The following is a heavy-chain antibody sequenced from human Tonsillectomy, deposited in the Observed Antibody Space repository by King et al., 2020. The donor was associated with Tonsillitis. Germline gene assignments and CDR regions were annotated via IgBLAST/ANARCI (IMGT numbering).Heavy chain of an antibody. CDR3: ARDVVATGVDY. Sequence: QLVQSGAEVKRPGSSVKVSCKASGDTFSSYAINWVRQAPGQGLEWMGGIIPIFGTATYAQKFQGRVTITADESTSTVYMELSSLRSEDTAVYYCARDVVATGVDYWGQGTLVTVSS. CDR1: GDTFSSYA. J-gene: IGHJ4*02. CDR2: IIPIFGTA. V-gene: IGHV1-69*01. D-gene: IGHD2-15*01.